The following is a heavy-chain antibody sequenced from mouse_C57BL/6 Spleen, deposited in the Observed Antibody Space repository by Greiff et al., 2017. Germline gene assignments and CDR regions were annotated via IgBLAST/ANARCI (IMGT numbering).Heavy chain of an antibody. CDR1: GYAFSSSW. D-gene: IGHD3-2*02. CDR3: ARGGGTAQATWFAY. V-gene: IGHV1-82*01. J-gene: IGHJ3*01. CDR2: IYPGDGDT. Sequence: VQLQQSGPELVKPGASVKISCKASGYAFSSSWLNWVKQRPGKGLEWNGRIYPGDGDTNYNGKFKGKATLTADKSSSTAYMQLSSLTSEDSAVYFGARGGGTAQATWFAYWGQGTLVTVSA.